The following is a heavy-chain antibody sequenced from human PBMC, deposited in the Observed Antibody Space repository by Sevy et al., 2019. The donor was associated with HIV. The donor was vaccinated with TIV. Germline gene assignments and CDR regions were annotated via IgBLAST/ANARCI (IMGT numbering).Heavy chain of an antibody. V-gene: IGHV4-59*01. Sequence: SETLSLTCTVSGGSISSYYWSWIRQPPGKGLEWIGYIYYSGSTNYNPSLKSLVTISVDTSKDQFSLKLSSVTAADTAVYYGARAKESNGNRRYYYYYGMDVWGQGTTVTVSS. D-gene: IGHD4-4*01. J-gene: IGHJ6*02. CDR3: ARAKESNGNRRYYYYYGMDV. CDR2: IYYSGST. CDR1: GGSISSYY.